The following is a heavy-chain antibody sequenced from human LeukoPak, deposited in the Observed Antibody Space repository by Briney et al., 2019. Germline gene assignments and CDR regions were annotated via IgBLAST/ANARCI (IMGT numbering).Heavy chain of an antibody. J-gene: IGHJ4*02. Sequence: GGSLRLSCAASGFTVSSNYMSWVRQAPGKGLEWVSVIYSGGSTYYADSVKGRFTISRDNSKNTLYLQMNSLRAEDTAVYYCARDRSDYYDSSGYHGYWGQGTLVTVSS. V-gene: IGHV3-53*01. CDR1: GFTVSSNY. CDR3: ARDRSDYYDSSGYHGY. D-gene: IGHD3-22*01. CDR2: IYSGGST.